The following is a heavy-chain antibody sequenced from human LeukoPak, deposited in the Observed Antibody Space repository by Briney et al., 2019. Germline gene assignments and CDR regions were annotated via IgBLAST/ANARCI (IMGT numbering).Heavy chain of an antibody. CDR1: GGTFSSYA. D-gene: IGHD4-17*01. V-gene: IGHV1-69*13. Sequence: SVKVSCKASGGTFSSYAISWVRQAPGQGLEWMGGIIPIFGTANYAQKFQGRVTITADESTSTAYMELRSLRSDDTAVYYCARPYGDYAQFDYWGQGTLVTVSS. CDR3: ARPYGDYAQFDY. J-gene: IGHJ4*02. CDR2: IIPIFGTA.